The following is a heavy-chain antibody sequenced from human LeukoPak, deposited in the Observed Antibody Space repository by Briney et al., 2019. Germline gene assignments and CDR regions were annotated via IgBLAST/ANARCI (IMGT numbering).Heavy chain of an antibody. CDR1: GFTFSSYG. J-gene: IGHJ4*02. CDR3: VRNLPFTMVRGVSSPNDY. D-gene: IGHD3-10*01. Sequence: GGSLRLSCAASGFTFSSYGMHWVRQAPGKGLEWVAFIRYDGSNKYYADSVKGRFTISRDNSKNTLYLQMNSLRAEDTAVHYCVRNLPFTMVRGVSSPNDYWGQGTLVTVSS. CDR2: IRYDGSNK. V-gene: IGHV3-30*02.